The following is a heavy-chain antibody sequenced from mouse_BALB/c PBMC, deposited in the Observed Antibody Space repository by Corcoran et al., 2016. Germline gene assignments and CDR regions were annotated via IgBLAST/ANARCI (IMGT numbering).Heavy chain of an antibody. CDR1: GFNIKDTY. CDR3: ARGNYTLAWFAY. CDR2: IDPANGNT. D-gene: IGHD2-1*01. Sequence: EVQLQQSGAELVKPGASVKLSCTASGFNIKDTYMHWVKQRPEQGLEWIGRIDPANGNTKYDPKFQGKATITADTSSNTAYLQLSSLTSEDTVVYYCARGNYTLAWFAYWGQGTLVTVSA. V-gene: IGHV14-3*02. J-gene: IGHJ3*01.